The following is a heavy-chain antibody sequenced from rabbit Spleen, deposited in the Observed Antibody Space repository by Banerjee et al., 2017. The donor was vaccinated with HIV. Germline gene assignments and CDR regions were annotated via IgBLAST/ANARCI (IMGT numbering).Heavy chain of an antibody. CDR3: ARDRDGDTPYNSYYFDL. CDR2: IDTGSSGFT. J-gene: IGHJ4*01. Sequence: QSLEESGGDLVKPGASLTLTCIASGVSFSGDSYMCWVRQAPGKGLEWIACIDTGSSGFTYFASWAKGRFTISETSSTTVTLQMTSLTAADTATYFCARDRDGDTPYNSYYFDLWGPGTLVTVS. CDR1: GVSFSGDSY. D-gene: IGHD2-1*01. V-gene: IGHV1S40*01.